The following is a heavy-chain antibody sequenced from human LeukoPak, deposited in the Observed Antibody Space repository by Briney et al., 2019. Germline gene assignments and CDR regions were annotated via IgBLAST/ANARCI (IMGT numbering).Heavy chain of an antibody. CDR1: GGSISGYY. D-gene: IGHD4-17*01. V-gene: IGHV4-59*01. CDR3: ARVSTTTVTNRYYYYGMDV. J-gene: IGHJ6*02. Sequence: SETLSLTFTVSGGSISGYYWSWIRQPPGKGLEWIGYIYYSGSTSYNPSLQSRVSISVDTSKNQFSLKLSSVTAADTAVYYCARVSTTTVTNRYYYYGMDVWGQGTTVTVSS. CDR2: IYYSGST.